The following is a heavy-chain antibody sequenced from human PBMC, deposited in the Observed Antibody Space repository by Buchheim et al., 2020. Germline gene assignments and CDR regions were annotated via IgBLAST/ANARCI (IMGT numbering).Heavy chain of an antibody. CDR2: IKGDGSDI. J-gene: IGHJ4*02. Sequence: EVQLVESGGCLVQPGGSLRLSCAASGFTFSSYWMYWVRQPPGKGLVWVSGIKGDGSDITYADSVKGRFTISRDNAKNSLYLQMNSLRAEDTAVYYCARDRAYSSGWYYFDYWGQGTL. D-gene: IGHD6-19*01. CDR1: GFTFSSYW. V-gene: IGHV3-74*03. CDR3: ARDRAYSSGWYYFDY.